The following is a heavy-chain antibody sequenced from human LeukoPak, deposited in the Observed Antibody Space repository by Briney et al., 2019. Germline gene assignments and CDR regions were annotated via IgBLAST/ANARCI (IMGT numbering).Heavy chain of an antibody. J-gene: IGHJ4*02. CDR1: GGSISSYY. CDR3: ARARDGYNNAPFGY. V-gene: IGHV4-59*12. D-gene: IGHD5-24*01. Sequence: SETLSLTCTVSGGSISSYYWSWIRQPPGKGLEWIGYIYHSGSTYYNPSLKSRVTISVDRSKNQFSLKLSSVTAADTAVYYCARARDGYNNAPFGYWGQGTLVTVSS. CDR2: IYHSGST.